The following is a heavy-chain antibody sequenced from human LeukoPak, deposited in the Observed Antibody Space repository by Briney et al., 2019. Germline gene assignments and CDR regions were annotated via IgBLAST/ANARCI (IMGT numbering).Heavy chain of an antibody. Sequence: PGGSLRLSCAASGITLNTYWISWVRQAPGKGLESLATINQDGREQYYADSVKGRFTISRDNAKNSLYLQMNSLRAEDTAVYYCARGRELEDDYWGQGTLVTVSS. CDR2: INQDGREQ. D-gene: IGHD6-6*01. CDR1: GITLNTYW. CDR3: ARGRELEDDY. V-gene: IGHV3-7*02. J-gene: IGHJ4*02.